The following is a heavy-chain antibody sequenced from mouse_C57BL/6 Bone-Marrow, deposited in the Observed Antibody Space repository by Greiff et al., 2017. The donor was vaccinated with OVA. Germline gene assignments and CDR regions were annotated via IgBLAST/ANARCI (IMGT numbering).Heavy chain of an antibody. J-gene: IGHJ4*01. CDR2: ISSGGSYT. CDR1: GFTFSSYG. D-gene: IGHD2-4*01. Sequence: VKLVESGGDLVKPGGSLKLSCAASGFTFSSYGMSWVRQTPDKRLEWVATISSGGSYTYYPDSVKGRFTISIDNAKNTLYLQMSILTSEATAMYYCARIYYDYDVVFYYAMDYWGQGTSVTVSS. V-gene: IGHV5-6*02. CDR3: ARIYYDYDVVFYYAMDY.